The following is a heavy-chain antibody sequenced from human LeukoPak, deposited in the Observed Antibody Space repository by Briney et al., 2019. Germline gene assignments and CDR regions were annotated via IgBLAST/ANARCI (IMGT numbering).Heavy chain of an antibody. V-gene: IGHV4-4*07. CDR1: GGSISSYY. CDR2: IYTSGST. CDR3: AREELGYCSSTSCPHFDY. D-gene: IGHD2-2*01. Sequence: PSETLSLTCTVSGGSISSYYWSWIRQPAGKGLEWIGRIYTSGSTNYNPSLKSRVAISVDKSKNQFSLKLSSVTAADTAVYYCAREELGYCSSTSCPHFDYWGQGTLVTVSS. J-gene: IGHJ4*02.